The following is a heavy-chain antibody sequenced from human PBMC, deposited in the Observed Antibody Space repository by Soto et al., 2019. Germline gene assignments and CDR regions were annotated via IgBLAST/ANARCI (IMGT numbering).Heavy chain of an antibody. V-gene: IGHV6-1*01. Sequence: QTLSLTCAFSGDSVSSNSAAWNWIRQSPSRGLEWLGRTYYRSKWYNDYAVSVKSRITINPDTSKYQFSLQLNSVTPEDTAVYYCARFYSSSWYPLDCDNYNGMDVCGQGTTVTVSS. D-gene: IGHD6-13*01. CDR1: GDSVSSNSAA. J-gene: IGHJ6*02. CDR2: TYYRSKWYN. CDR3: ARFYSSSWYPLDCDNYNGMDV.